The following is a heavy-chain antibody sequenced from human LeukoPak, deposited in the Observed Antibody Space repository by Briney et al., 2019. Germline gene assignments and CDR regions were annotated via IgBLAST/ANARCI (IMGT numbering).Heavy chain of an antibody. V-gene: IGHV1-24*01. D-gene: IGHD3-10*01. J-gene: IGHJ4*02. CDR3: ATYERITMVRGVI. Sequence: ASVKVSCKVSVYTLPELSMHWVRQAPGKGLEWMGGFDPEDGETIYAQKFQGRVTMTEDTSTDTAYMELSSLRSEDTAVYYCATYERITMVRGVIWGQGTLVTVSS. CDR2: FDPEDGET. CDR1: VYTLPELS.